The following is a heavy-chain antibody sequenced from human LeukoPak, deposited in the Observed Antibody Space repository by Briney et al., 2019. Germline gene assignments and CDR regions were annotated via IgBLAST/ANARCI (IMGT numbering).Heavy chain of an antibody. CDR2: ISWNSGSI. CDR1: GFTFDDYA. D-gene: IGHD3-3*01. V-gene: IGHV3-9*01. J-gene: IGHJ6*02. Sequence: GRSLRLSCAASGFTFDDYAMHWVRQAPRKGLEWVSGISWNSGSIGYADSVKGRFTISRDNAKNSLYLQMNSLRAEDTALYYCAKDRRYYDFWSGYYTSTGMDVWGQGTTVTVSS. CDR3: AKDRRYYDFWSGYYTSTGMDV.